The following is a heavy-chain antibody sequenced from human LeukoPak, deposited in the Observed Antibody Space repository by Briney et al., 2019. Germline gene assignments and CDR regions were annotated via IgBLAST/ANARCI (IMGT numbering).Heavy chain of an antibody. D-gene: IGHD3-22*01. Sequence: GGSLRLSCAASGFTFSSYAMSWVRQAPGKGLEWVSGISGSGGSTYYADSVKGRFTISRDNSKNTLYLQMNSLRAEDTAVYYCAKGHYYDSSGYYFFDYWGQGTLVTVSS. CDR1: GFTFSSYA. J-gene: IGHJ4*02. CDR2: ISGSGGST. CDR3: AKGHYYDSSGYYFFDY. V-gene: IGHV3-23*01.